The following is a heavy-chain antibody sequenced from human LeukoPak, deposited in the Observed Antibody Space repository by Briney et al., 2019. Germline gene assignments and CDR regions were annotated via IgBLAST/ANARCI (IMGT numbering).Heavy chain of an antibody. CDR3: ARDLGGYFDY. CDR2: IYSGGST. CDR1: GFTFSSYA. J-gene: IGHJ4*02. V-gene: IGHV3-66*01. Sequence: GALRLSCAASGFTFSSYAMSWVRQAPGKGLEWVSVIYSGGSTYYADSVKGRFTISRDNSKNTLYLQMNSLRAEDTAVYYCARDLGGYFDYWGQGTLVTVSS.